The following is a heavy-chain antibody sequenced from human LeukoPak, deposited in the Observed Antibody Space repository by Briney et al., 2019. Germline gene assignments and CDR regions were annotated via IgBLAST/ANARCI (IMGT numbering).Heavy chain of an antibody. CDR2: INPNSGGT. D-gene: IGHD2-2*01. V-gene: IGHV1-2*02. Sequence: GASVKVSCKASGYTFTGYYMHWVRQAPGQGLEWMGWINPNSGGTNYAQKFQGRVTMTRDRSISTPYMELSRMRSDDTAVYYCARLTDQLLFLDIWGQGTMVTVSS. CDR1: GYTFTGYY. CDR3: ARLTDQLLFLDI. J-gene: IGHJ3*02.